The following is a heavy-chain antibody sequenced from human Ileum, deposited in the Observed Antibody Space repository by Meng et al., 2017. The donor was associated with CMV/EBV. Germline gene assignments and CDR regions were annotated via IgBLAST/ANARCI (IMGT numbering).Heavy chain of an antibody. CDR1: GYTFTSYG. J-gene: IGHJ3*02. Sequence: ASVKVSCKASGYTFTSYGISWVRQAPGQGLEWMGWISAYNGNTNYAQKLQGRVTMTTDTSTSTAYMELRSLRSDDTAVYYCARALLGWELPNDAFDIWGQGTMVTVSS. CDR3: ARALLGWELPNDAFDI. D-gene: IGHD1-26*01. V-gene: IGHV1-18*01. CDR2: ISAYNGNT.